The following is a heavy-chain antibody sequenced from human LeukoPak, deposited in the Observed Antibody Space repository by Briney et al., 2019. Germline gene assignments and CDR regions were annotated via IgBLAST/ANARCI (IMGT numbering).Heavy chain of an antibody. Sequence: ASVKVSCKASGYTFTSYGISWVRQAPGQGLEWMGWISAHNGNTNYAQKLHGRVTMTTDPSTSTAYMELRSLRSDDTAVYYCARVRGYYDSSGPRDYWGQGTLVTVSS. CDR2: ISAHNGNT. CDR1: GYTFTSYG. V-gene: IGHV1-18*01. CDR3: ARVRGYYDSSGPRDY. J-gene: IGHJ4*02. D-gene: IGHD3-22*01.